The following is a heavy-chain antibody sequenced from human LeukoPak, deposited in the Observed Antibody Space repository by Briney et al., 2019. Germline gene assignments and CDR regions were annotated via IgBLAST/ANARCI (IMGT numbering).Heavy chain of an antibody. CDR2: ISGSSSYI. CDR1: GFTFSSFS. Sequence: GGSLRLSCAASGFTFSSFSMTWVRQAPGKGLEWVSSISGSSSYIYYADSVKGRFTISRDNAKNSLYLQINSLRAEDTAVYYCARESARWVAARTFDYWGQGTLVTVSS. V-gene: IGHV3-21*01. CDR3: ARESARWVAARTFDY. J-gene: IGHJ4*02. D-gene: IGHD6-6*01.